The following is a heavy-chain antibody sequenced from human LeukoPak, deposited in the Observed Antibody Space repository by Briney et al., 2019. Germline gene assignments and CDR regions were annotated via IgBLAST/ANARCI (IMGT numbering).Heavy chain of an antibody. CDR3: ARVCGSGSYYKAPYYFDY. V-gene: IGHV3-7*01. CDR1: GFTFSSYA. D-gene: IGHD3-10*01. CDR2: IKQDGSEK. Sequence: TGGSLRLSCAASGFTFSSYAMSWVRQAPGKGLEWVANIKQDGSEKYYVDSVKGRFTISRDNAKNSLYLQMNSLRAEDTAVYYCARVCGSGSYYKAPYYFDYWGQGTLVTVSS. J-gene: IGHJ4*02.